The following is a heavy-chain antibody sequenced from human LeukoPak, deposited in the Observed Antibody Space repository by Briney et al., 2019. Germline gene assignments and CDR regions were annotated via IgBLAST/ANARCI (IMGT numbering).Heavy chain of an antibody. V-gene: IGHV4-39*07. CDR3: ASTTRRGYSYGSLDY. CDR2: ICTSGST. D-gene: IGHD5-18*01. Sequence: SETLSLTCTVSGGSISSSSYYWGWIRQPPGKGLEWIGRICTSGSTNYNPSLKSRVTMSVDTSKNQFSLKLSSVTAADTAVYYCASTTRRGYSYGSLDYWGQGTLVTVSS. CDR1: GGSISSSSYY. J-gene: IGHJ4*02.